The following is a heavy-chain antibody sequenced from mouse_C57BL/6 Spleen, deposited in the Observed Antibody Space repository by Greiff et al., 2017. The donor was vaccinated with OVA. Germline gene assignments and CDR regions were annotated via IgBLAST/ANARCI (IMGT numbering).Heavy chain of an antibody. J-gene: IGHJ1*03. D-gene: IGHD1-1*01. V-gene: IGHV1-50*01. CDR3: ASGGSSPWYFDV. CDR2: IDPSDSYT. Sequence: VQLQQPGAELVKPGASVKLSCKASGYTFTSYWMQWVKQRPGQGLEWIGEIDPSDSYTNYNQKFKGKAPLTVDTSSSTAYMQLSSLTSEDSAVYYCASGGSSPWYFDVWGTGTTVTVSS. CDR1: GYTFTSYW.